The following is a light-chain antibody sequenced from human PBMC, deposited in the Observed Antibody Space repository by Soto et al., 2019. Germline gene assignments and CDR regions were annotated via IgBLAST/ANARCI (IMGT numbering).Light chain of an antibody. V-gene: IGLV1-36*01. J-gene: IGLJ2*01. Sequence: QSVLTQPPSVSEAPRQRATISCSGSSSNIGNNAVNWYQQLPGKAPKLLIYHDDLLPSGVSDRFSGSKSGTSASLAISGLQSEDEADYYCASWDDSLNGVIFGVGTKLTVL. CDR2: HDD. CDR3: ASWDDSLNGVI. CDR1: SSNIGNNA.